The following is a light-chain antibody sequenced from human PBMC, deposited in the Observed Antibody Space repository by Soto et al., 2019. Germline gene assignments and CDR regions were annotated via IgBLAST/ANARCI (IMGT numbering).Light chain of an antibody. CDR3: SSYTSSSTYV. CDR1: SSDVGGYNY. CDR2: EVS. J-gene: IGLJ1*01. Sequence: QSVLTQPASVSGSPGQSITISCTGTSSDVGGYNYVSWYQQHPGKAPKLMIYEVSNRPSGVSNRFSGSKSGNTASLTISGLQAEDEADYYCSSYTSSSTYVFGSETKV. V-gene: IGLV2-14*01.